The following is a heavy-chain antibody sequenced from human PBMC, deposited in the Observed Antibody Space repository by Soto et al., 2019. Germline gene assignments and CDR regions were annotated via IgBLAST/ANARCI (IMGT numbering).Heavy chain of an antibody. Sequence: SETLSLTCAVYGGSFSGYYWSWIRQPPGKGLEWIGEINHRGRTNRNPSPKSRVTISVDTSKNQFSLKLSSVTAADTALYHCARGLGYCTSNSCSRPGVYFDSWGQGALVTVSS. J-gene: IGHJ4*02. V-gene: IGHV4-34*01. CDR2: INHRGRT. D-gene: IGHD2-2*01. CDR1: GGSFSGYY. CDR3: ARGLGYCTSNSCSRPGVYFDS.